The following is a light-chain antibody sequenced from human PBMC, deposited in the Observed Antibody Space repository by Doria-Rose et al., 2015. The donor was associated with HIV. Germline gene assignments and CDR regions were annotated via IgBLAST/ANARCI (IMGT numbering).Light chain of an antibody. CDR2: DGS. J-gene: IGKJ1*01. Sequence: TQSPGTLSLSPGERATLSCRASQSFSSTYLAWYQQKPGQAPSLHIYDGSTRATGIPDRFNASGSGTDFTLTINRLEPEDFALYYCHQYGTSWTFGQGTKVEI. CDR1: QSFSSTY. V-gene: IGKV3-20*01. CDR3: HQYGTSWT.